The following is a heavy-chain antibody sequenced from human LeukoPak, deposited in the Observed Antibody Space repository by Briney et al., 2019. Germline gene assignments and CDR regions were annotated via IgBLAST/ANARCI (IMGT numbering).Heavy chain of an antibody. D-gene: IGHD3-10*02. CDR3: AELGITMIGGV. Sequence: PGGSLRLSCAASGFTFSSYEMNWVRQAPGKGLEWVSYISSSGSTIYYADSVKGRFTISRDNAKNALYLQMNSLRAEDTAVYYCAELGITMIGGVWGKGTTVTIPS. J-gene: IGHJ6*04. V-gene: IGHV3-48*03. CDR2: ISSSGSTI. CDR1: GFTFSSYE.